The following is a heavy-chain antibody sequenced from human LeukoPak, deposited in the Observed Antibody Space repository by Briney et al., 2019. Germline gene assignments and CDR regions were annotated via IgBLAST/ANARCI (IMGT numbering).Heavy chain of an antibody. CDR3: ASSNPTTWGYKADY. V-gene: IGHV3-30*04. Sequence: GGSLRLSCAASGFTFSSYAMHWVRQAPGKGLEWVAVISYDGSNKYYADSVKGRFTTSRDNSKNTLYLQMNNLRREDTAMYYCASSNPTTWGYKADYWGQGILVTVSS. D-gene: IGHD5-24*01. CDR1: GFTFSSYA. CDR2: ISYDGSNK. J-gene: IGHJ4*02.